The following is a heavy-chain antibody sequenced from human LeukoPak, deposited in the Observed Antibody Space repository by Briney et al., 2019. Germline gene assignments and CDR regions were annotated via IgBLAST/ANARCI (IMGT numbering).Heavy chain of an antibody. D-gene: IGHD1-7*01. J-gene: IGHJ4*02. Sequence: GGSLRLSCAASGFTFSSYSMKWVRQAPGKGLEWVSSISSSSSYIYYADSVKGRFTISRDNAKNSLYLQMNSLRAEDTAVYYCATYNWNYGEFDYWGQGTLVTVSS. V-gene: IGHV3-21*01. CDR2: ISSSSSYI. CDR3: ATYNWNYGEFDY. CDR1: GFTFSSYS.